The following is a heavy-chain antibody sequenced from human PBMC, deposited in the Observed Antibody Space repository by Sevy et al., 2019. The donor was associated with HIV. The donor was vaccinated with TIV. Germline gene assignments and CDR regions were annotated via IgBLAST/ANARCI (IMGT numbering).Heavy chain of an antibody. V-gene: IGHV1-18*01. Sequence: ASVKVSCKASGYTFTSYGISWVRQAPGQGLEWMGWISAYNGNTNYAQKLQGRVTMTTDTSTSTTYMELRSLRSDDTAVYYCARGGNRYNWNADYFDYWGQGTLVTVSS. J-gene: IGHJ4*02. CDR1: GYTFTSYG. CDR3: ARGGNRYNWNADYFDY. CDR2: ISAYNGNT. D-gene: IGHD1-1*01.